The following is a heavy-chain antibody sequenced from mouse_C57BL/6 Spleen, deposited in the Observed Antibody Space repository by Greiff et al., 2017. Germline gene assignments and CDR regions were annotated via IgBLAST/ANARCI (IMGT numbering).Heavy chain of an antibody. J-gene: IGHJ2*01. CDR3: TRGLSIYYDYDEN. Sequence: VQLQQSGAELVRPGASVTLSCKASGYTFTDYEMHWVKQTPVHGLEWIGAIDPETGGTAYNQKFKGKAILTADKSSSTAYMELRSLTSEDSAVYYYTRGLSIYYDYDENWGQGTTLTVSS. CDR1: GYTFTDYE. V-gene: IGHV1-15*01. CDR2: IDPETGGT. D-gene: IGHD2-4*01.